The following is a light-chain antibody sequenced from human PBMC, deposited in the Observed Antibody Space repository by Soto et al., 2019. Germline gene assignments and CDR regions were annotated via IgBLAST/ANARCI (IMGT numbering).Light chain of an antibody. V-gene: IGKV1-39*01. Sequence: DIQLTQSPPTLSASVGDRVTITGRASQSISSYLNWYQQKPGKAPKLLIYAASSLQSGVPSRFSGSGSGTDFTLTISSLQPEDFATYYCQQSYSTPLTFGGGTKVDLK. CDR1: QSISSY. J-gene: IGKJ4*01. CDR3: QQSYSTPLT. CDR2: AAS.